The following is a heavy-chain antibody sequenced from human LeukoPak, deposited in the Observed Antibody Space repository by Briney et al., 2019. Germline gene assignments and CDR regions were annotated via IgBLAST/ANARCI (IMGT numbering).Heavy chain of an antibody. Sequence: PGGSLRPSCAASGFTLSSYWMHWVRQAPGKGLVWVSRINSDGSSTSYAGSVKGRFTISRDNAKNTLYLQMNSLRAEDTAVYYCTRVRGYSGYDSGYWGQGTLVTVSS. V-gene: IGHV3-74*01. CDR3: TRVRGYSGYDSGY. CDR1: GFTLSSYW. CDR2: INSDGSST. D-gene: IGHD5-12*01. J-gene: IGHJ4*02.